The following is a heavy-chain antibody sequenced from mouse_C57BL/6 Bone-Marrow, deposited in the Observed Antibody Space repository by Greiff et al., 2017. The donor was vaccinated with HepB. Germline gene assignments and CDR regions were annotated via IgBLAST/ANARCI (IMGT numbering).Heavy chain of an antibody. Sequence: DVQLVESGGDLVKPGGSLKLSCAASGFTFSSYGMSWVRQTPDKRLEWVATISSGGSYTYYPDSVKGRFTISRDNAKNTLYLQMSSLKSEDTAMYYCAYTTVEWYFDVWGTGTTVTVSS. V-gene: IGHV5-6*01. CDR2: ISSGGSYT. J-gene: IGHJ1*03. CDR1: GFTFSSYG. D-gene: IGHD1-1*01. CDR3: AYTTVEWYFDV.